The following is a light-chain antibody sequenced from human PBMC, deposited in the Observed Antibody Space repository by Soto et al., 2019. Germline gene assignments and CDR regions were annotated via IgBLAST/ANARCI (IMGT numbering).Light chain of an antibody. Sequence: DIVLTQSPATLSLSPGERATLSCRASQSVSSHLAWYQQKPGRAPRLLIYAASNRATGTPARFSGSGSGTDFTLTISSLEPEDFAVYYCHQRSNWPRTFGQGTKVEIK. J-gene: IGKJ1*01. V-gene: IGKV3-11*01. CDR1: QSVSSH. CDR2: AAS. CDR3: HQRSNWPRT.